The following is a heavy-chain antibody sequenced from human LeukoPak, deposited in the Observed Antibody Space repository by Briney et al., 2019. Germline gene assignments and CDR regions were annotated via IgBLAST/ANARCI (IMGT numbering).Heavy chain of an antibody. D-gene: IGHD6-13*01. J-gene: IGHJ4*02. V-gene: IGHV4-34*01. CDR1: GGSFSGYY. CDR2: ISYGGST. Sequence: SETLSLTCAVYGGSFSGYYWSWIRQPPGKGLECIGSISYGGSTYYNPSLKSRFTISVDTSKNQFSLKLSSVTAADTAVYYCARLDRPYSGFDYWGQGTLVTVSS. CDR3: ARLDRPYSGFDY.